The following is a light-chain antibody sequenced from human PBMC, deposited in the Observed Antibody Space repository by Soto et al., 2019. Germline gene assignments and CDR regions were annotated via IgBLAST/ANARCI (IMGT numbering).Light chain of an antibody. Sequence: EIVLTQSPGTLSLSPGERATLSCRASQSVSSSYLAWYQQKPGQAPRLLIYGASSRATGIPDRFSGSGSGTDFTLTISRLGPEEFAVYYCQQYGSSPYTFGQGTKLEI. CDR3: QQYGSSPYT. CDR1: QSVSSSY. CDR2: GAS. J-gene: IGKJ2*01. V-gene: IGKV3-20*01.